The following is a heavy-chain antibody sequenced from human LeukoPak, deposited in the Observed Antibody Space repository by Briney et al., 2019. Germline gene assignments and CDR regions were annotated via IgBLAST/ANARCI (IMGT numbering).Heavy chain of an antibody. CDR1: GLTVSNHW. CDR2: IREERGQE. D-gene: IGHD5-18*01. J-gene: IGHJ5*02. Sequence: RGSLRLSCVASGLTVSNHWISWVRQAPGKGLEWVANIREERGQEYYVDSVKGRFTISKNSAKNSLYLQMNTLRVEDTAMYYCASLDTAKQPLANHWGQGTLVTVSS. V-gene: IGHV3-7*03. CDR3: ASLDTAKQPLANH.